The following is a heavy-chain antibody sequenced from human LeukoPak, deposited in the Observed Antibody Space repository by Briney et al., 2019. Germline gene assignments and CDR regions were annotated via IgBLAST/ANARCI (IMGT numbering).Heavy chain of an antibody. CDR1: GGSISSGGYY. J-gene: IGHJ4*02. CDR3: ARGRSYGNYFDY. CDR2: IYYSGST. Sequence: PSQTLSLTCTVSGGSISSGGYYWSWIRQHPGKGLEWIGYIYYSGSTYYNPSLKSRVTISVDTSKNQFSLKLSSVTAADTAVYYCARGRSYGNYFDYWGRGTLVTVSS. V-gene: IGHV4-31*03. D-gene: IGHD5-18*01.